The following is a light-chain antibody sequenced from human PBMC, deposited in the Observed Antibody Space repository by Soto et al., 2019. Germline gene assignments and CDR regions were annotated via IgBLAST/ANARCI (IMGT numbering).Light chain of an antibody. Sequence: EIVLTQSPATLSLSPGERATLSCRASQRISRSLAWYQHKPGQAPRLLIFDTSNRATGIPARFSGSGSGTDFTLTISSLEPEDFAIYYCQQRDSGPRTFGQGTKV. CDR1: QRISRS. CDR3: QQRDSGPRT. V-gene: IGKV3-11*01. CDR2: DTS. J-gene: IGKJ1*01.